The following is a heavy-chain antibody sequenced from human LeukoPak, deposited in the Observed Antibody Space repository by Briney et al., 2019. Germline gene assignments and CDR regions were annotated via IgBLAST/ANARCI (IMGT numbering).Heavy chain of an antibody. D-gene: IGHD4-23*01. CDR3: ARVADYGGNSLPFDI. Sequence: PSETLSLTCTVSGGSISSGDYYWSWIRQPPGKGLEWIGYIYYSGSTYYNPSLKSRVTISVDTSKNQFSLKLSSVTAADTAVYYCARVADYGGNSLPFDIWGQGTMVTVSS. V-gene: IGHV4-30-4*08. CDR2: IYYSGST. J-gene: IGHJ3*02. CDR1: GGSISSGDYY.